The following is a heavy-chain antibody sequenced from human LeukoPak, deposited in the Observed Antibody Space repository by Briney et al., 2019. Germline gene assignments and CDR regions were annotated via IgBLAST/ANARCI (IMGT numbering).Heavy chain of an antibody. D-gene: IGHD5-24*01. CDR3: ARGNGSRRDVFDI. J-gene: IGHJ3*02. CDR2: IYYRGST. CDR1: GGSITTYY. V-gene: IGHV4-59*01. Sequence: SETLSLTCTVSGGSITTYYWSWIRQPPGKGLEWIGYIYYRGSTNYNPSLKSRVTISVDTSKNQFSLKLSSVTAADTAVYYCARGNGSRRDVFDIWGQATTVTVSS.